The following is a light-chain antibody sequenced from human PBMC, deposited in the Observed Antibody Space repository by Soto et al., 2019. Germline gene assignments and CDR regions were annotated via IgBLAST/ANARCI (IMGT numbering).Light chain of an antibody. V-gene: IGKV3-20*01. CDR3: QQYGSSPQRT. CDR1: QSVSSSY. CDR2: GAS. Sequence: EIVLTQSPGTLSLSPGERATLSCRASQSVSSSYLAWYQQKPGQAPRLLIYGASSRATGIPDRFSGSRSGTDFTLTNSRLEPEDFAVYYCQQYGSSPQRTVGGGTKVDSK. J-gene: IGKJ4*01.